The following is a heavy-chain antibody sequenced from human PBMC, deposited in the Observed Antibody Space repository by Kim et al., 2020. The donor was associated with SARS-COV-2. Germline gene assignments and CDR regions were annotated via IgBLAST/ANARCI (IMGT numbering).Heavy chain of an antibody. CDR1: GYSFTSYW. D-gene: IGHD5-12*01. CDR3: ARAYSGYGRKPEPNPYYYGMDV. V-gene: IGHV5-51*01. CDR2: IYPGDSDT. Sequence: GESLKISCKGSGYSFTSYWIGWVRQMPGKGLEWMGIIYPGDSDTRYSPSFQGQVTISADKSISTAYLQWSSLKASDTAMYYCARAYSGYGRKPEPNPYYYGMDVWGQGTTVTVSS. J-gene: IGHJ6*02.